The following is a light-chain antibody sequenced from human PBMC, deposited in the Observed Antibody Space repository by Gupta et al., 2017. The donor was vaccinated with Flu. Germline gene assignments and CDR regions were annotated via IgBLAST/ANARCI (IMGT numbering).Light chain of an antibody. J-gene: IGLJ1*01. V-gene: IGLV3-21*02. CDR1: NIGSKS. CDR2: DDR. Sequence: SYVLSQAPSVSVAPGQTASLSCRGANIGSKSVHWYQQRPGQAPVLVLYDDRERPSGIPERISGSNSGNMATLTISRVEAGDEADYYCQVWDSSSDHGVFGTGTKVTVL. CDR3: QVWDSSSDHGV.